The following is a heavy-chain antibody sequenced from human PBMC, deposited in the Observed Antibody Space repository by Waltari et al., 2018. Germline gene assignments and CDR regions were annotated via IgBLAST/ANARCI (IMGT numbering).Heavy chain of an antibody. D-gene: IGHD2-15*01. CDR2: VHRSGRT. CDR3: ARDRGRGLYLDS. Sequence: SLTCAVSGDSMITTYWWSWVRQPPGKGLEWIGQVHRSGRTNYNPSFASRVTMSLETYNNQFALKVTSATAADTAVYYCARDRGRGLYLDSWGPGTLVTVSP. V-gene: IGHV4-4*02. CDR1: GDSMITTYW. J-gene: IGHJ4*02.